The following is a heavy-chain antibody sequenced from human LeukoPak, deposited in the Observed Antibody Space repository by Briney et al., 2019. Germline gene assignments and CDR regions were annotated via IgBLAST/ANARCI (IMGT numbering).Heavy chain of an antibody. CDR1: GGSVSSASDY. D-gene: IGHD6-19*01. CDR3: ARAIAVAGYNWFDP. CDR2: IYYSGST. V-gene: IGHV4-61*10. J-gene: IGHJ5*02. Sequence: SETLSLTCTVSGGSVSSASDYWSWIRQPAGKGLEWIGYIYYSGSTNYNPSLKSRVTISVDTSKNQFSLKLSSVTAADTAVYYCARAIAVAGYNWFDPWGQGTLVTVSS.